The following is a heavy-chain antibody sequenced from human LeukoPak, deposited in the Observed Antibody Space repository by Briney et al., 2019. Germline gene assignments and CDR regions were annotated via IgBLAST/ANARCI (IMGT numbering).Heavy chain of an antibody. CDR3: ARASSYYDILTGLNGGNWFDP. D-gene: IGHD3-9*01. CDR2: INPNSGGT. CDR1: GYTFTGYY. J-gene: IGHJ5*02. Sequence: GASVKVSCKASGYTFTGYYMHWVRQAPGQGLEWMGWINPNSGGTNYAQKFQGWVTMTRDTSISTAYMELSRLRSDDTAVYYCARASSYYDILTGLNGGNWFDPWGQGTLVTVSS. V-gene: IGHV1-2*04.